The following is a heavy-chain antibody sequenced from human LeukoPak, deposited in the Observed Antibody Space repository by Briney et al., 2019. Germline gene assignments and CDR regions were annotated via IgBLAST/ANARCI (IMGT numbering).Heavy chain of an antibody. D-gene: IGHD3-10*01. V-gene: IGHV1-8*01. J-gene: IGHJ3*02. CDR3: ARSIYYYGSGSYYDAFDI. CDR2: MNPNSGNT. CDR1: GYTFTSYD. Sequence: GASVKVSCKASGYTFTSYDINWVRQATGQGLEWMGWMNPNSGNTGYAQKFQGRVTMTRNTSISTAYMELSSLRSEDTAVYYCARSIYYYGSGSYYDAFDIWGQGTMVTVSS.